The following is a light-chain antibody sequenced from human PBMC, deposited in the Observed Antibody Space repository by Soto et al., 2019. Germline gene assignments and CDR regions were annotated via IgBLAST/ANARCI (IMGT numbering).Light chain of an antibody. V-gene: IGKV3-15*01. CDR1: QSVSSN. J-gene: IGKJ1*01. Sequence: EIVMTQSPATLSVSPGERATLSCRASQSVSSNLAWYQQKPGQAPRLLIYGASTRATGIPARFSGSGSGTEFTLTISSLQSDDFATYYCQQYNSYPGTFGQGTKVDIK. CDR2: GAS. CDR3: QQYNSYPGT.